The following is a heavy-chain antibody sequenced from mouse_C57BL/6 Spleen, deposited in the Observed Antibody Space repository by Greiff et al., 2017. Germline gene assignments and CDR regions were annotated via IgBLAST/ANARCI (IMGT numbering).Heavy chain of an antibody. CDR3: ARGYGSHWGFYFDY. Sequence: QVQLQQSGAELARPGASVKLSCKASGYTFTSYGISWVKQRTGQGLEWIGEIYPRSGNTYYNEKFKGKATLTADKSSSTAYMELRSLTSEDSAVYFCARGYGSHWGFYFDYWGQGTTLTVSS. J-gene: IGHJ2*01. D-gene: IGHD1-1*01. CDR2: IYPRSGNT. CDR1: GYTFTSYG. V-gene: IGHV1-81*01.